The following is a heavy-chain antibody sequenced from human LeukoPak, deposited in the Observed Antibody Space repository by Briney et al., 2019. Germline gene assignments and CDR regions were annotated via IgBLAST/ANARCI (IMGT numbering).Heavy chain of an antibody. Sequence: PGGSLRLSCSASGFTFDDYTMHWGRQAPGKGLEWVSLISWDDGSTYYADSVTGRFTSSRDNAKDSLYLQMNSLRAEDTAVYYCAKVPDYYGSGRYHWGQGTLVTVSS. CDR3: AKVPDYYGSGRYH. V-gene: IGHV3-43*01. D-gene: IGHD3-10*01. CDR2: ISWDDGST. J-gene: IGHJ4*02. CDR1: GFTFDDYT.